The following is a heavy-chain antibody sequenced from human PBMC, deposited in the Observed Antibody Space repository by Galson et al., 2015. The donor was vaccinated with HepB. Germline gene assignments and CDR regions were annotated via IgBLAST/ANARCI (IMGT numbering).Heavy chain of an antibody. CDR1: GYTFTSHT. D-gene: IGHD3-3*02. CDR3: ARDLSLDY. V-gene: IGHV1-18*04. CDR2: ISAYNGNT. Sequence: SVKVSCKAFGYTFTSHTFSWVRQAPGQGLEWMGWISAYNGNTNYAQKFQDRVTMTTDTSASTADIELRSLRSDDTAVYYCARDLSLDYWGQGTLVTVSS. J-gene: IGHJ4*02.